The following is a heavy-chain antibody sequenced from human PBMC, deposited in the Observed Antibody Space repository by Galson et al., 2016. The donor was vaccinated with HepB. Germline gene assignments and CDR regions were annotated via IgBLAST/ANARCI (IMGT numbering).Heavy chain of an antibody. CDR3: VKGNWYGSSSPTDY. D-gene: IGHD6-6*01. CDR2: IWNDGGMI. CDR1: GFPFSSYS. J-gene: IGHJ4*02. Sequence: SLRLSCAASGFPFSSYSMHWVCQAPGKGLEWVAHIWNDGGMIYYGDSANGRFTISRDDSGNTLYLQMDSLRAEDTALYYCVKGNWYGSSSPTDYWGQGTLVTVSS. V-gene: IGHV3-30*02.